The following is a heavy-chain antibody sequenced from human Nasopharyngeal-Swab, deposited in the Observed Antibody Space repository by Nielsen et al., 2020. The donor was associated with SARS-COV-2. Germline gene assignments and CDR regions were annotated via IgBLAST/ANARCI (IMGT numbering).Heavy chain of an antibody. Sequence: GESLKISCAASGFTFSSYGMHWVRQAPGKGLEWVAVISYDGSNKYYADSVKGRFTISRDNSKNTLYLQMNSLRAEDTAVYYCAREPDSSSWSTNWFDPWGQGTLVTVSS. CDR3: AREPDSSSWSTNWFDP. V-gene: IGHV3-30*03. CDR2: ISYDGSNK. J-gene: IGHJ5*02. D-gene: IGHD6-13*01. CDR1: GFTFSSYG.